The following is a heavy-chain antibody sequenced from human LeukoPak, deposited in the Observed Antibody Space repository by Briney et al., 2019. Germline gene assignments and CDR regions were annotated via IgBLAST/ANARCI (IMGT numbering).Heavy chain of an antibody. Sequence: GGSLRLSCAASGFTFSSYGLSWVRQAPGKGLEWVSSFSGSGSRTYYAGSVKGRFTVSRDNSKNTLYLQMSSLRAEDTAVYYCAKTNAPYSSSWDNSPGAFDIWGQGTMVTVSS. D-gene: IGHD6-13*01. CDR2: FSGSGSRT. V-gene: IGHV3-23*01. J-gene: IGHJ3*02. CDR1: GFTFSSYG. CDR3: AKTNAPYSSSWDNSPGAFDI.